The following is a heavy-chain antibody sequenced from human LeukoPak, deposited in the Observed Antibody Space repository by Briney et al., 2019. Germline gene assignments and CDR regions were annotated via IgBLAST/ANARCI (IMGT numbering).Heavy chain of an antibody. V-gene: IGHV4-34*01. CDR3: ARTDYSGSRGMDV. CDR1: GGSFSGYY. J-gene: IGHJ6*02. CDR2: INHSGST. Sequence: PSETLSLTCAVYGGSFSGYYWSWIRKPPGKGLEWIGEINHSGSTNYNPSLKSRVTISVDTSKNQFSLKLSSVTAADTAVYYCARTDYSGSRGMDVWGQGTTVTVSS. D-gene: IGHD4-11*01.